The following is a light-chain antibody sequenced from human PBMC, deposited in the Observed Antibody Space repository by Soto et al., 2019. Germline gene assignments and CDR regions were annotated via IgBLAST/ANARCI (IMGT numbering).Light chain of an antibody. CDR1: QSVSTY. J-gene: IGKJ3*01. V-gene: IGKV3-11*01. CDR3: QQRRNWPS. Sequence: IVLTQSPATLSLSPGERATLSCRASQSVSTYLAWYQQKAGQAPRLLIYDASNRATGIPARFSGSGSGTDFTLTVSSLEPEDFAVYYCQQRRNWPSFGPGTKVDIK. CDR2: DAS.